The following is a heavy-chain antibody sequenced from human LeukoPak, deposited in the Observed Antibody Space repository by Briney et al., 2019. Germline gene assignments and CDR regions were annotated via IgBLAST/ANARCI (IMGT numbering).Heavy chain of an antibody. J-gene: IGHJ4*02. CDR3: AREGGYSSY. CDR2: IYTSGST. D-gene: IGHD5-18*01. Sequence: SSETLSLTCTVSGGSISSSSYYWGWIRQPPGKGLEWIGRIYTSGSTNYNPSLKSRVTISVDTSKNQFSLKLSSVTAADTAVYYCAREGGYSSYWGQGTLVTVSS. CDR1: GGSISSSSYY. V-gene: IGHV4-61*02.